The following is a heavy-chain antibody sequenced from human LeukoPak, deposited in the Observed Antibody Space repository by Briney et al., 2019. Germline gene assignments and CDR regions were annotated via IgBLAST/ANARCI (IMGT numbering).Heavy chain of an antibody. CDR3: VKEKVWYEAEPDY. CDR2: IRYDGSNK. V-gene: IGHV3-30*02. J-gene: IGHJ4*02. D-gene: IGHD6-13*01. Sequence: GGSLRLSCAASGFTFSSYWMSWVRQAPGKGLEWVAFIRYDGSNKYYADSVKGRFTISRDNSKNTLYLQMNSLRAEDTAVYYCVKEKVWYEAEPDYWGQGTLVTVSS. CDR1: GFTFSSYW.